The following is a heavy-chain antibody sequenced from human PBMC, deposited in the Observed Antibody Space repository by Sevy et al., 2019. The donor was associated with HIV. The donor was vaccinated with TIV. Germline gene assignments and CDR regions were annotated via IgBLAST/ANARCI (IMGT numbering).Heavy chain of an antibody. Sequence: GGSLRLSCAAAGFNFNNYAMTWVRQAPGKGLEWVSGISFHGSNTYYAESVKGRFSISRDPSKNMLYLQMNNVRVEDSDVYFCAKDPFMNFWNDYYSFYFDFWGQGTLVTVSS. CDR3: AKDPFMNFWNDYYSFYFDF. CDR1: GFNFNNYA. V-gene: IGHV3-23*01. J-gene: IGHJ4*02. CDR2: ISFHGSNT. D-gene: IGHD3-3*01.